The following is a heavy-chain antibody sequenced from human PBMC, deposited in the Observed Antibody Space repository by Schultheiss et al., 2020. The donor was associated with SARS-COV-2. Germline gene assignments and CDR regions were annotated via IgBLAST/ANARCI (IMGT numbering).Heavy chain of an antibody. D-gene: IGHD3-10*01. CDR2: IWYDGSNK. CDR1: GFTFSDYY. Sequence: GGSLRLSCAASGFTFSDYYMSWIRQAPGKGLEWVAVIWYDGSNKYYADSVKGRFTISRDNSKNTMHMQMNSLRAGDTAVYYCVKGGVWFANGGNYFDCWGQGTLVTVSS. J-gene: IGHJ4*02. CDR3: VKGGVWFANGGNYFDC. V-gene: IGHV3-33*06.